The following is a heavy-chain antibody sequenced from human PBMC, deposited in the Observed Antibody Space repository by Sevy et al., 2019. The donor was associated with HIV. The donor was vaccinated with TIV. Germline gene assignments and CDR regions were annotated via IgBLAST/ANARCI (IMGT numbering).Heavy chain of an antibody. Sequence: GGSLRLSCAASGFTFSSYAMHWVRQAPGKGLEWVAVISYDGSNKYYADSVKGRFTISRDNSKNTLYLQMNSLRAEDTAVYYCARGAYRYYYGSGSQPYDAFDIWGQGTMVTVSS. CDR2: ISYDGSNK. J-gene: IGHJ3*02. CDR3: ARGAYRYYYGSGSQPYDAFDI. CDR1: GFTFSSYA. V-gene: IGHV3-30*04. D-gene: IGHD3-10*01.